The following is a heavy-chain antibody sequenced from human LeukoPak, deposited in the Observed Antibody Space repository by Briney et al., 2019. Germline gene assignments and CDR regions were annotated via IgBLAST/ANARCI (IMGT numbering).Heavy chain of an antibody. CDR3: ARDPNSAL. D-gene: IGHD2-21*01. V-gene: IGHV4-4*07. J-gene: IGHJ4*02. CDR1: GGSISNSY. Sequence: PSETLSVTCTVSGGSISNSYWSWIRQPAGKGLEWIGRLYTSGSTNYNYNPSLKSRVSMSVDTSKNQFSLKLSSVTAADTAVYYCARDPNSALWGQGTLVTVSS. CDR2: LYTSGST.